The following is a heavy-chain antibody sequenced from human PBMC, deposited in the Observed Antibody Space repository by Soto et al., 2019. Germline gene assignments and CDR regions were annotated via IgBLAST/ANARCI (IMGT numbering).Heavy chain of an antibody. Sequence: ASVKVSCKASGYTFTGYYMHWVRQAPGQGLEWMGWINPNSGGTNYAQKFQGRVTMTRDTSISTAYMELSRLRSDDTAVYYCARDYGVNWKHGNYFDYWGQGTLVTVSS. CDR1: GYTFTGYY. D-gene: IGHD1-1*01. CDR3: ARDYGVNWKHGNYFDY. V-gene: IGHV1-2*02. J-gene: IGHJ4*02. CDR2: INPNSGGT.